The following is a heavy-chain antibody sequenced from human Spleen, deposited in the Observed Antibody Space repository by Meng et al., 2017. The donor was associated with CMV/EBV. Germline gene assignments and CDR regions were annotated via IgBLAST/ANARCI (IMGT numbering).Heavy chain of an antibody. Sequence: GGSLRLSCAASGFTFSSYSMNWVRQAPGKGLEWVSSISSSSSYIYYADSVKGRFTISRDNAENSLYLQMNSLRAEDTAVYYGARDKVPAAIDYYYYGMDVWGQGTTVTVSS. CDR3: ARDKVPAAIDYYYYGMDV. D-gene: IGHD2-2*01. V-gene: IGHV3-21*01. J-gene: IGHJ6*02. CDR2: ISSSSSYI. CDR1: GFTFSSYS.